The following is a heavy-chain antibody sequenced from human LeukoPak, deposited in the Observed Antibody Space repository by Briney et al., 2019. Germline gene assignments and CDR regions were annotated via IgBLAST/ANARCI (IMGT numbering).Heavy chain of an antibody. CDR1: GYTFTGYY. CDR3: ARAGTYSYALDY. D-gene: IGHD5-18*01. Sequence: ASVKVSCKPSGYTFTGYYIQWVRQAPRQGLEWMGWINPNSGGTNYAQKFQGRVTMTRNTSISTAYMELSSLRSEDTAVYYCARAGTYSYALDYWGQGTLVTVSS. V-gene: IGHV1-2*02. J-gene: IGHJ4*02. CDR2: INPNSGGT.